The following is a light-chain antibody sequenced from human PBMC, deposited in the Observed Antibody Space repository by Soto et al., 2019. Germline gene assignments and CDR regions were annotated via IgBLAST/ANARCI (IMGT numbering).Light chain of an antibody. CDR1: QTVATN. V-gene: IGKV3-15*01. CDR3: QQYNNCPRT. Sequence: ERVMTQSPGTLSVSPGKRVTLSCWASQTVATNLAWYQHKAGQAPRLLISGASTGPTGVPARFSGSGSGTDFTLTINGLQPEDVATYYCQQYNNCPRTFGQGTKVDIK. CDR2: GAS. J-gene: IGKJ1*01.